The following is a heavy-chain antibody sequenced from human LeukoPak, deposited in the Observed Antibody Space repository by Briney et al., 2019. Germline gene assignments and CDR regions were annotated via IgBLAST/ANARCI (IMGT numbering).Heavy chain of an antibody. D-gene: IGHD5-18*01. CDR3: ASDTVDTALGIDY. V-gene: IGHV3-74*01. J-gene: IGHJ4*02. CDR1: GFTFSSYS. CDR2: INTGGSST. Sequence: GGSLRLSCAASGFTFSSYSMNWVRQAPGKGLVWVSRINTGGSSTNYADSVKGRFTSSRDNAKNTLYLQMNSLRAEDTAVYYCASDTVDTALGIDYWGQGTLVTVSS.